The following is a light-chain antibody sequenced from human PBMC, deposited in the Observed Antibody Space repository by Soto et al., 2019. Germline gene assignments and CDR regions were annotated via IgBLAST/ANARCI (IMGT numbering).Light chain of an antibody. Sequence: EIVLTQSPGTLSLSPGEGATLSCRASQSVRSTYFAWYQQKPGQAPRLVMYGASSRATGIPDRFSGSGSGTDFTLTISRLEPEDFAVYYCQQYAASPWTFGQGTRVEFK. CDR1: QSVRSTY. CDR3: QQYAASPWT. CDR2: GAS. J-gene: IGKJ1*01. V-gene: IGKV3-20*01.